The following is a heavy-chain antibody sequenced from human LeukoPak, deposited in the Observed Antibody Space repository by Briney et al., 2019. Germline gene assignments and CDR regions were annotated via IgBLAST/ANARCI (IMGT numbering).Heavy chain of an antibody. V-gene: IGHV3-23*01. CDR3: TTEWLQLYAFDI. D-gene: IGHD5-24*01. CDR1: GFTFSSYD. Sequence: PGGSLRLPCAASGFTFSSYDMSWVRQAPGKGLEGVSYISGSGGSTDYADSVKGRFTISRDNSNNTLYLQMNSLRAEDTAVYYCTTEWLQLYAFDIWGQGTMVTVSS. J-gene: IGHJ3*02. CDR2: ISGSGGST.